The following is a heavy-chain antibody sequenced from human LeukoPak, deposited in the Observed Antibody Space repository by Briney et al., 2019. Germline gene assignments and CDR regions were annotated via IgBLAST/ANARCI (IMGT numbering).Heavy chain of an antibody. CDR3: ARNYYYYMDV. J-gene: IGHJ6*03. V-gene: IGHV3-74*01. Sequence: GGSLRLSCAASGFIFSSYWMHWVRQAPGKGLVWVSRINSDGSDTTYADSVKGRFTISRDNAQNSLYLQMNSLRAEDTALYYCARNYYYYMDVWGKGTTVTVSS. CDR1: GFIFSSYW. CDR2: INSDGSDT.